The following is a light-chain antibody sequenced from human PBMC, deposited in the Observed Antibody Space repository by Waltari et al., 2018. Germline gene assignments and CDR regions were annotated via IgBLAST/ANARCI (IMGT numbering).Light chain of an antibody. V-gene: IGKV1-33*01. CDR2: DVS. Sequence: DIQLTQSPSSLSAAVGDRVTITCQASQDISHYITWYQQLPGKAPKLLIYDVSDLESGVPSRLSGSGSGTAFTFTISSLQPEDVATYFCQQYHNLPRTFGGGTKVDIK. CDR3: QQYHNLPRT. J-gene: IGKJ4*01. CDR1: QDISHY.